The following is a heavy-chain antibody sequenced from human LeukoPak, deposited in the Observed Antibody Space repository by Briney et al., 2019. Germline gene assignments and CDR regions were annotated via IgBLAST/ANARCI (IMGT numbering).Heavy chain of an antibody. CDR3: ARDPDYGGYENAFDI. CDR1: GGTFSSYA. J-gene: IGHJ3*02. D-gene: IGHD4-17*01. CDR2: IILIFGTA. Sequence: ASVKVSCKASGGTFSSYAISWVRQAPGQGLEWMGGIILIFGTANYAQKFQGRVTITADESTSTAYMELSSLRSEDTAVYYCARDPDYGGYENAFDIWGQGTMVTVSS. V-gene: IGHV1-69*13.